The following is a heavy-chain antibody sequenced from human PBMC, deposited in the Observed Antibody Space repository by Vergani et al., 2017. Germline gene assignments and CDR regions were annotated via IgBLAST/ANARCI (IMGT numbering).Heavy chain of an antibody. CDR3: ARGAVDIVATTPNYYYYYGMDV. J-gene: IGHJ6*02. V-gene: IGHV1-69*18. D-gene: IGHD5-12*01. CDR1: GGTFSSYA. CDR2: IIPNFGTA. Sequence: QVQLVQSGAEVKKPGSSVKVSCKASGGTFSSYAISWVRQAPGQGLEWMGRIIPNFGTATYAQKFQGRVTITADESTSTAYMELSSLRSEDTAVYYCARGAVDIVATTPNYYYYYGMDVWGQGTTVTVSS.